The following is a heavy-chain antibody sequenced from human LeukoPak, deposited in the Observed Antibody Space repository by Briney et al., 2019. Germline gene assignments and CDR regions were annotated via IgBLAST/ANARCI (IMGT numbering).Heavy chain of an antibody. CDR2: IKSKTDGGTT. CDR1: GFTFSNAW. CDR3: TTTYYYDSSGYYGGLFDY. D-gene: IGHD3-22*01. J-gene: IGHJ4*02. Sequence: GGSLRLSCAASGFTFSNAWMSWVRQAPGKGLEWVGRIKSKTDGGTTDYAAPVKGRFTISRDDSKNTLYLQMNSLKTEDTAVYYCTTTYYYDSSGYYGGLFDYWGQGTQVTVSS. V-gene: IGHV3-15*01.